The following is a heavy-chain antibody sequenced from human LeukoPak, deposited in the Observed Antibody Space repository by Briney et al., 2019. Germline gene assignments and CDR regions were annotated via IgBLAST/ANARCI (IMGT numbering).Heavy chain of an antibody. CDR1: GFTLNSYG. CDR3: ARGDGYNFNYFDY. J-gene: IGHJ4*02. V-gene: IGHV3-33*01. Sequence: PGGSLRLSCAASGFTLNSYGMNWVRQAPGKGLEWVAVIWYDGSKTYYADSVKGRFTISRDNSQNRLYLQMNSLRAEDTAVYYCARGDGYNFNYFDYWGQGTLVTTSS. D-gene: IGHD5-24*01. CDR2: IWYDGSKT.